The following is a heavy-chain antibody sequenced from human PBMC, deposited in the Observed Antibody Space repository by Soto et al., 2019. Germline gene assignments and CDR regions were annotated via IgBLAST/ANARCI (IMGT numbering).Heavy chain of an antibody. V-gene: IGHV3-30*18. CDR2: ISYDGSNK. CDR3: AKDLGGNS. D-gene: IGHD3-16*01. CDR1: GFTFSSYG. Sequence: GGSLRLSCAASGFTFSSYGMHWVRQAPGKGLEWVAVISYDGSNKYYADSVKGRFTISRDNSKNTLYLQMNSLRAEDTAVYYCAKDLGGNSWGQGTLVTVSS. J-gene: IGHJ4*02.